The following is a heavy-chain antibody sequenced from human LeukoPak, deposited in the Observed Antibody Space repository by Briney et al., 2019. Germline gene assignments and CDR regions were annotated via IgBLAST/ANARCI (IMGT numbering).Heavy chain of an antibody. CDR2: VSNSGST. Sequence: SETLSLTCAVYGGSFSGFYWSCVRQPPGKGLEWIGHVSNSGSTKYNPSLKSRVTISIDTSKKHFSLKLSSVTAADTAVYYCASRAYYDSSGLDYWGQGILVTVSS. D-gene: IGHD3-22*01. J-gene: IGHJ4*02. CDR1: GGSFSGFY. V-gene: IGHV4-59*08. CDR3: ASRAYYDSSGLDY.